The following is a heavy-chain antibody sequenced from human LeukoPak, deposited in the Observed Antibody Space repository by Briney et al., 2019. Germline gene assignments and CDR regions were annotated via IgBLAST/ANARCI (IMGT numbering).Heavy chain of an antibody. CDR2: IRYDGSNK. J-gene: IGHJ4*02. Sequence: PGGSLRLSCAASGFDFSNYAMYWVRQAPGKGLEWVAFIRYDGSNKYYADSVKGRFTISRDNSKNTLYLQMNSLRAEDTAVYYCAKADRDIVVVPAALGYWGQGTLVTVSS. CDR3: AKADRDIVVVPAALGY. CDR1: GFDFSNYA. V-gene: IGHV3-30*02. D-gene: IGHD2-2*01.